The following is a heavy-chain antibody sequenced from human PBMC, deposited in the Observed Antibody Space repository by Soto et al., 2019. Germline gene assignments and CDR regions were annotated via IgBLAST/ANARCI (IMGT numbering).Heavy chain of an antibody. J-gene: IGHJ4*02. D-gene: IGHD1-7*01. CDR3: AKAPRWTGTSRY. CDR2: ISGSGGTT. V-gene: IGHV3-23*01. Sequence: LRLSCVASGFTFSSYAMSWVRQAPGKGLEWVSAISGSGGTTYYADSVRDRFSISRDNSKNTLYLQMNSLRAEDTAVYYCAKAPRWTGTSRYWGQGTLVTVSS. CDR1: GFTFSSYA.